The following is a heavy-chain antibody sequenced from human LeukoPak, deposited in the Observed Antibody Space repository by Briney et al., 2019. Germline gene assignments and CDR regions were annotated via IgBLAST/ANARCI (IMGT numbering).Heavy chain of an antibody. CDR3: ARSLWPEDY. V-gene: IGHV3-7*01. J-gene: IGHJ4*02. CDR2: IRQDGSEK. D-gene: IGHD5-18*01. Sequence: GGSLRLSCAASGFTFSSYWMSWVRQAPGKGLEWVANIRQDGSEKNYVDSVKGRFTISRDNAKTSLYLQMNSLRAEDTAVYYCARSLWPEDYWGQGTLVTVSS. CDR1: GFTFSSYW.